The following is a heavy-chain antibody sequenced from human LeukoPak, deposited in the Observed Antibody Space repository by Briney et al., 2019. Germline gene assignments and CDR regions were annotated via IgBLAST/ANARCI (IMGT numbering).Heavy chain of an antibody. J-gene: IGHJ4*02. D-gene: IGHD6-19*01. CDR3: AGRDQITGWSFDY. CDR2: IHTSGRT. CDR1: GGSISSYY. V-gene: IGHV4-4*07. Sequence: SGTLFLTCIVSGGSISSYYWSWIRQPAGKGLEWIGQIHTSGRTDYNPSLKSRVAMSVDTSKNQFSLELSSVAAADTALYYCAGRDQITGWSFDYWGQGALVTVSS.